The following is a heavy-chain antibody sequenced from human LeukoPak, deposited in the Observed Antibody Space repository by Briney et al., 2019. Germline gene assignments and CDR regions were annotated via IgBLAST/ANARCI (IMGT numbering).Heavy chain of an antibody. V-gene: IGHV1-18*01. CDR2: ISAYNGNT. Sequence: GASVKVSCKASGYTFTSYGISWVRQAPGQGLEWMGWISAYNGNTNYAQKLQGRVTMTTDTSTSTAYMELRSLRSDDTAVYYCARDLVVRFGELPDDAFDIWGQGTMVTVSS. D-gene: IGHD3-10*01. CDR3: ARDLVVRFGELPDDAFDI. J-gene: IGHJ3*02. CDR1: GYTFTSYG.